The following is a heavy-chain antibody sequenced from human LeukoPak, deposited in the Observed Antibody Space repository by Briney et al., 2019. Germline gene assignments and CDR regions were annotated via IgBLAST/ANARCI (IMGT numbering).Heavy chain of an antibody. V-gene: IGHV3-23*01. Sequence: GGSLRLSCAASGFTFSSHAMSWVRQAPGKGLEWVSAISGSGGSTYYADSVKGRFTISRDNSKNTLYLQMNSLRAEDTAVYYCAKGLSIVVVPAAIGYCFDYWGQGTLVTVSS. CDR3: AKGLSIVVVPAAIGYCFDY. CDR1: GFTFSSHA. D-gene: IGHD2-2*02. J-gene: IGHJ4*02. CDR2: ISGSGGST.